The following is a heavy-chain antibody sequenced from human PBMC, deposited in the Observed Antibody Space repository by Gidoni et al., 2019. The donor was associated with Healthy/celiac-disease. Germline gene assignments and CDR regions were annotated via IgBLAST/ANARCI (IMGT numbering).Heavy chain of an antibody. CDR2: IIPIFGTA. J-gene: IGHJ4*02. D-gene: IGHD6-6*01. CDR1: GGTFSSYA. Sequence: QVQLVQSGAEVKKPGSSVKVSCMASGGTFSSYAISWVRKPPGHGLEWMGGIIPIFGTANYAQKFQGRVTITADESTSTAYMELSSLRSEDTAVYYCAREEQLVGGNFDYWGQGTLVTVSS. V-gene: IGHV1-69*01. CDR3: AREEQLVGGNFDY.